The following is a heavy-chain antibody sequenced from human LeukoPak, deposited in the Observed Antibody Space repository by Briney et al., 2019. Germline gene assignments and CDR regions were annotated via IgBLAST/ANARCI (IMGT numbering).Heavy chain of an antibody. J-gene: IGHJ4*02. Sequence: GGSLRLSCAASGFTFSSYGMHWVRQAPGKRLEWVAVIWYDGSNKYYADSVKGRFTISRDNSKNTLYLQMNSLRAEDTAVYYCARDWYCSGGSCYGYFDYWGQGTLVTVSS. D-gene: IGHD2-15*01. V-gene: IGHV3-33*01. CDR3: ARDWYCSGGSCYGYFDY. CDR2: IWYDGSNK. CDR1: GFTFSSYG.